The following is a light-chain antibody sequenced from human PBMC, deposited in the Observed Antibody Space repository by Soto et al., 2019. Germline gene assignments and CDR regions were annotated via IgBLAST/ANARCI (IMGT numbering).Light chain of an antibody. J-gene: IGKJ1*01. CDR1: QSISNW. V-gene: IGKV1-5*01. Sequence: QMTQSASTLSASVGDSVTLPWGAGQSISNWLAWYQQRPGKAPTLLIYDTSNLESGVPSRFSGSGPGTEFPLTISSLQPDDFATYYCQQYNTYPWTFGQGTRWIS. CDR3: QQYNTYPWT. CDR2: DTS.